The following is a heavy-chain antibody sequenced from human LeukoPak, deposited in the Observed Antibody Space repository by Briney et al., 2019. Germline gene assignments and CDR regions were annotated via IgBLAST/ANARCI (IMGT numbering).Heavy chain of an antibody. CDR2: ISSSSLYR. V-gene: IGHV3-21*01. Sequence: PGGSLRLSCAASGFTLSSYSMNWVRQAPGKGLEWVSSISSSSLYRYYADSVKGRFTISRDNAKNSLYLQMNSLRAEDTAVYYCATFTYYYDSSGYYPDYWGQGTLVTVSS. J-gene: IGHJ4*02. CDR1: GFTLSSYS. CDR3: ATFTYYYDSSGYYPDY. D-gene: IGHD3-22*01.